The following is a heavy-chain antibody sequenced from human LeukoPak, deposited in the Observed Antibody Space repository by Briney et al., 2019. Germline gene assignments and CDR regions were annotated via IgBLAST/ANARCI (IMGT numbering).Heavy chain of an antibody. Sequence: GSLKLSCAASGFTFSGSAMHWVRQASGKGLEWVGRIRSKANSYATAYAASVKGRFTISRDDSKNTAYLQIDSLKTEDTAVYYCTRQAAATFLDYWGQGTLVTVSS. CDR3: TRQAAATFLDY. CDR2: IRSKANSYAT. CDR1: GFTFSGSA. J-gene: IGHJ4*02. V-gene: IGHV3-73*01. D-gene: IGHD3-16*01.